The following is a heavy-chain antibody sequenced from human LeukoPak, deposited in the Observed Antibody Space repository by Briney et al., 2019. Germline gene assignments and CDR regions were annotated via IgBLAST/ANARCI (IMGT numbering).Heavy chain of an antibody. Sequence: PSGTLSLTCAVSGGSISSSNWWSWVRQPPGKGLEWIGEIYHSGSTNYNPSLKSRVTISVDKSKNQFSLKLSSVTAADTAVYYCARDYYDSSGSYYFDYWGQGTPVTVSS. CDR1: GGSISSSNW. J-gene: IGHJ4*02. CDR3: ARDYYDSSGSYYFDY. V-gene: IGHV4-4*02. CDR2: IYHSGST. D-gene: IGHD3-22*01.